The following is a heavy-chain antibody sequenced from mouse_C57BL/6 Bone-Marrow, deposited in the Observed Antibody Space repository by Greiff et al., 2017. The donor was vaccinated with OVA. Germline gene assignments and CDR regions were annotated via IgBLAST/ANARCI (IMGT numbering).Heavy chain of an antibody. V-gene: IGHV1-31*01. J-gene: IGHJ3*01. CDR3: ARTTAQALLAD. CDR1: GYSFTGYY. CDR2: IYPYNGVS. D-gene: IGHD3-2*02. Sequence: EVQLVESGPELVKPGASVKISCKASGYSFTGYYMHWVKQSHGNILDWIGYIYPYNGVSSYNQKFKGKATLTVDKSSSTAYMELRSLRSEDSAVYYCARTTAQALLADWGKGTLVTVSA.